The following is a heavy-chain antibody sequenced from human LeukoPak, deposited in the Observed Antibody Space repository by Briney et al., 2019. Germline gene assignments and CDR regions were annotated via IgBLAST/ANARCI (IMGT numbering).Heavy chain of an antibody. J-gene: IGHJ4*02. D-gene: IGHD4-23*01. V-gene: IGHV4-39*07. CDR1: GGSISSSTFY. Sequence: SETLSLTCTVSGGSISSSTFYWGWIRQPPGKGLEWIGSLYYSGSTYYNPSLKSRVTISVDTSKNQFSLKLSSVTAADTAVYYCARDLGTTLVIDYWGQGTLVTVSS. CDR3: ARDLGTTLVIDY. CDR2: LYYSGST.